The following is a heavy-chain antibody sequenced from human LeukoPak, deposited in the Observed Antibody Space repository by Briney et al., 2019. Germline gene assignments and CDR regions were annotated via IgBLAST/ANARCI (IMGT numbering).Heavy chain of an antibody. Sequence: PGGSLRLSCAASGFTFSSYAMSWVRQAPGKGLEWVSAISGSGGSTYYADSVKGRFTISRDNSRNTLYLQMNSLRAEDTAVYHCAKATVGESYYYYYYMDVWGKGTTVTVSS. CDR2: ISGSGGST. J-gene: IGHJ6*03. V-gene: IGHV3-23*01. D-gene: IGHD3-10*01. CDR3: AKATVGESYYYYYYMDV. CDR1: GFTFSSYA.